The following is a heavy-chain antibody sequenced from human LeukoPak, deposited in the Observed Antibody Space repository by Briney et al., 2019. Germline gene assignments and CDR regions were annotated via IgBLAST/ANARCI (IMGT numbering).Heavy chain of an antibody. CDR3: AREGSVARPFDY. D-gene: IGHD6-6*01. V-gene: IGHV4-59*01. CDR1: GGSITSYY. CDR2: IYSSGST. J-gene: IGHJ4*02. Sequence: SETLSLTCTVSGGSITSYYWSWIRQPPGKGLEWIGYIYSSGSTNYNPSLKSRVTISVDTSKNQFSLKLSSVTAADTAVYLCAREGSVARPFDYWGQGTLVTVSS.